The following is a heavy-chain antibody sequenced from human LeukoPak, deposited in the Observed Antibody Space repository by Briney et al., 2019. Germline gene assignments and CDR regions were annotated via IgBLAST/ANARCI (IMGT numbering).Heavy chain of an antibody. CDR3: AREYYDYVWGSYDY. Sequence: GGSLRLSCAASGFTFSSYSMNWVRQAPGRGLEWVSSISSSSSYIYYADSVKGRLTISRDNAKNSLYLQMNSLRAEDTAVYYCAREYYDYVWGSYDYWGQGTLVTVSS. D-gene: IGHD3-16*01. V-gene: IGHV3-21*01. CDR2: ISSSSSYI. CDR1: GFTFSSYS. J-gene: IGHJ4*02.